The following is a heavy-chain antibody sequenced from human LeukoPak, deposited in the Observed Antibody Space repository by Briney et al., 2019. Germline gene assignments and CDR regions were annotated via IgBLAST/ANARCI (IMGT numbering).Heavy chain of an antibody. V-gene: IGHV1-18*01. CDR3: ARDFDYGDPFDY. CDR2: ISAYNGNT. CDR1: GYTFTSYG. Sequence: ASVKVSCKVSGYTFTSYGISWVRQAPGQGLEWMGWISAYNGNTNYAQKLQGRVTMTTDTSTSTAYMELRSLRSDDTAVYYCARDFDYGDPFDYWGQGTLVTVSS. D-gene: IGHD4-17*01. J-gene: IGHJ4*02.